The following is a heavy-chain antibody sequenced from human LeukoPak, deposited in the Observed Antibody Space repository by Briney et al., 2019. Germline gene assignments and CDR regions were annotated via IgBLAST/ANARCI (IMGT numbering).Heavy chain of an antibody. CDR2: IIGSGPLT. CDR3: AKEGHISNWTEVNWFDS. Sequence: VGSLRVSCAASVFSFNVYAMTCVRQAPEEGRGWVSLIIGSGPLTDYADSVKGRFTISRYNSMNTLSLHINSLRPEDTAVYYSAKEGHISNWTEVNWFDSWGQGTRVTVSS. V-gene: IGHV3-23*01. D-gene: IGHD1-1*01. CDR1: VFSFNVYA. J-gene: IGHJ5*01.